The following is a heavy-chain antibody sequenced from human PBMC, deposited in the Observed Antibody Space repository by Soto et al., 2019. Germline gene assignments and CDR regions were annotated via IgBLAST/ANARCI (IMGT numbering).Heavy chain of an antibody. Sequence: GGSLRLSCAASGFTFNSCAMSWVRQAPGKGLEWVSTISGGGGGTYYADSLKGRFTISRDNSKNALYLEMNNVRAEDTAVYYCAKGGRYSSSSGYYHYMDVWGKGTTVTVSS. CDR3: AKGGRYSSSSGYYHYMDV. CDR1: GFTFNSCA. CDR2: ISGGGGGT. V-gene: IGHV3-23*01. D-gene: IGHD6-6*01. J-gene: IGHJ6*03.